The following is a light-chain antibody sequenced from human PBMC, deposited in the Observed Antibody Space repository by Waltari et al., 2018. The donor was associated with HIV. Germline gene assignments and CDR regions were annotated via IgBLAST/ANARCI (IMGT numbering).Light chain of an antibody. CDR2: GAS. V-gene: IGKV3-15*01. J-gene: IGKJ2*01. CDR1: QSVSSN. CDR3: QQYNNWPPYT. Sequence: EIVMTQSPATLSVSPGDSATLSCRASQSVSSNLAWYQQKPGQAPRLLIYGASTRATGIPARFSGGGSGTEFTLTISSLQSEDFAVYYCQQYNNWPPYTFGQGTKLEIK.